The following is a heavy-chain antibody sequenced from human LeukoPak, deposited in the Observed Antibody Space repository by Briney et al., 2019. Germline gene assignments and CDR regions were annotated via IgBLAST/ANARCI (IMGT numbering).Heavy chain of an antibody. CDR2: IYYRGTT. CDR3: ARLPRYGGYDHFDY. D-gene: IGHD5-12*01. J-gene: IGHJ4*02. V-gene: IGHV4-59*07. Sequence: SDTLSLTCTVSGDSIDSYYWSWIRQPPGKGLEWIGYIYYRGTTSYNPFLKSRVTISVDTSKNQFSLKLNSVTAADTAVYYCARLPRYGGYDHFDYWGQGILVIVSS. CDR1: GDSIDSYY.